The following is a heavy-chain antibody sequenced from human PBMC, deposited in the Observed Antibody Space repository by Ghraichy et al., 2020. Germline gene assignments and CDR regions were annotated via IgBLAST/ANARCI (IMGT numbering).Heavy chain of an antibody. Sequence: GGSLRLSCAASGFTFSGYWMHWVRQAPGEGLVWVSRINSGGSILIYADSVKGRFTISRDNAKNTLYLQMNSLRAEDTAVYYCAREYCSGGRCFFGTGGSHFDHWGQGTLVTVSS. CDR3: AREYCSGGRCFFGTGGSHFDH. D-gene: IGHD2-15*01. V-gene: IGHV3-74*01. CDR2: INSGGSIL. J-gene: IGHJ4*02. CDR1: GFTFSGYW.